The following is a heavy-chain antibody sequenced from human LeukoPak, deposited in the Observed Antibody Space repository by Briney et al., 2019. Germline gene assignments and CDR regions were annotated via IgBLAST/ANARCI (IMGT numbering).Heavy chain of an antibody. CDR2: ISWNSGSI. CDR3: AKDVKPAAIFRAMGYYYGMDV. Sequence: GGSLRLSCAASGFTFDDYAMHWVRQAPGKGLEWVSGISWNSGSIGYADSVKGRFTISRDNSKNTLYLQMNSLRAEDTAVYYCAKDVKPAAIFRAMGYYYGMDVWGQGTTVTVSS. J-gene: IGHJ6*02. CDR1: GFTFDDYA. D-gene: IGHD2-2*02. V-gene: IGHV3-9*01.